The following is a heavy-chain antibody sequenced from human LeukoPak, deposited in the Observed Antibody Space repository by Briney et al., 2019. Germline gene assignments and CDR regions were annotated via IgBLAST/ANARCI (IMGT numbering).Heavy chain of an antibody. CDR3: AKINRGQVAGHVDF. J-gene: IGHJ4*02. CDR2: ISYDGSNE. CDR1: GFSFTYYG. D-gene: IGHD6-19*01. V-gene: IGHV3-30*18. Sequence: GGSLRLSCAASGFSFTYYGMHWVRQAPGKGLEWVAVISYDGSNEHYAGSVKGRFTISRDNSKNTLYLHINSLRAEDTALYYCAKINRGQVAGHVDFWGQGTLVSVSS.